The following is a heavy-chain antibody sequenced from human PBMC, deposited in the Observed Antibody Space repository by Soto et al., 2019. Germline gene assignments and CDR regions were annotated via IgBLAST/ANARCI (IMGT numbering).Heavy chain of an antibody. D-gene: IGHD1-1*01. CDR3: AQSFSNNWRPNWFDP. J-gene: IGHJ5*02. CDR1: GGSMSTNNLF. CDR2: IYYSGTT. V-gene: IGHV4-39*01. Sequence: SETLSLTCTVSGGSMSTNNLFWGWIRQPPGKGLEWIGSIYYSGTTYYDPSLRSRVTISVDTSKNQFSLKLTSVTAADTAVYYCAQSFSNNWRPNWFDPWGQGTLVTVSS.